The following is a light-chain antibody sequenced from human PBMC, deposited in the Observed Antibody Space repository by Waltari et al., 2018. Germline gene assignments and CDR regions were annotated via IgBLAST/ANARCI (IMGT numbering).Light chain of an antibody. J-gene: IGKJ2*01. CDR3: QQYGSSVLYT. Sequence: EVVLTQSPYTLSLSPGERATLSCRASQSLTKRYLAWYQQRPGQAPRLLIYGASSRAAGIPDRFSGSGSGTDFTLTISRLEPEDSAVYYCQQYGSSVLYTFGQGTKLEIK. V-gene: IGKV3-20*01. CDR1: QSLTKRY. CDR2: GAS.